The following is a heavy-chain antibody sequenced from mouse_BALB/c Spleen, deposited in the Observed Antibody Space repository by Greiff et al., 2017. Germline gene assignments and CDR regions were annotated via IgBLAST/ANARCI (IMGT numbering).Heavy chain of an antibody. CDR2: INPNNGGT. D-gene: IGHD1-2*01. CDR1: GYTFTDYN. J-gene: IGHJ4*01. CDR3: ARERFITTATGAMDY. Sequence: VQLQQSGPELVKPGASVKIPCKASGYTFTDYNMDWVKQSHGKSLEWIGDINPNNGGTIYNQKFKGKATLTVDKSSSTAYMELRSLTSEDTAVYYCARERFITTATGAMDYWGQGTSVTVSS. V-gene: IGHV1-18*01.